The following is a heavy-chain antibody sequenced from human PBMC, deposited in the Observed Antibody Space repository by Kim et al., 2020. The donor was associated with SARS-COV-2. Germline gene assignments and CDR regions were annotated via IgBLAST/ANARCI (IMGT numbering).Heavy chain of an antibody. D-gene: IGHD6-13*01. V-gene: IGHV3-53*01. CDR3: ARGLAGPLDY. CDR2: GST. Sequence: GSTYSANSVKGRFTISRDNSKNTLYLQMNSLRAEDTAVYYCARGLAGPLDYWGQGTLVTVSS. J-gene: IGHJ4*02.